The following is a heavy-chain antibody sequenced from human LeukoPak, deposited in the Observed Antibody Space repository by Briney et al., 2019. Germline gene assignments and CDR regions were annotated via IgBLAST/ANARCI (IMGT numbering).Heavy chain of an antibody. J-gene: IGHJ4*02. CDR3: ARDTNDFWSGYTHFDY. CDR2: IYTSGST. V-gene: IGHV4-4*07. CDR1: GGSISSYY. Sequence: SETLSLTSTVSGGSISSYYWSWIRHPAGNGLEWIGRIYTSGSTNYNPSLKSRVTMSVDTSKNQFSLKLSSVTAADTAVYYCARDTNDFWSGYTHFDYWGQGTLVTVSS. D-gene: IGHD3-3*01.